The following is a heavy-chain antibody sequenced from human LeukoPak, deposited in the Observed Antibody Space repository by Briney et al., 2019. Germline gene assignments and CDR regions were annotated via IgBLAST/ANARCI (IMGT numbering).Heavy chain of an antibody. CDR3: VTSGESSGWRHFEY. CDR2: IRNKANSYTT. J-gene: IGHJ4*02. CDR1: GFIFSDHY. V-gene: IGHV3-72*01. Sequence: GGSLRLSCAASGFIFSDHYMDWVRQAPGKGLEWVGRIRNKANSYTTEYAASVKGRFSVSRDDPKNSLYLQMSSLQIEDTAVYYCVTSGESSGWRHFEYWGQGTLVTVSS. D-gene: IGHD6-19*01.